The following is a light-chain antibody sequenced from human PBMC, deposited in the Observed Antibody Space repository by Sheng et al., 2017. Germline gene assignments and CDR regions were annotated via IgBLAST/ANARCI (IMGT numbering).Light chain of an antibody. CDR1: NIGSFS. CDR3: HMWDTSNDHPEGV. Sequence: SNVLTQPPSVSVAPGQTARITCGGSNIGSFSVHWYQQRPGQAPLLVLYNYGDRPAWIPERFSGSTSGNTATLTISRVEAGDEADYYCHMWDTSNDHPEGVFGGGTKLTVL. J-gene: IGLJ3*02. V-gene: IGLV3-21*02. CDR2: NYG.